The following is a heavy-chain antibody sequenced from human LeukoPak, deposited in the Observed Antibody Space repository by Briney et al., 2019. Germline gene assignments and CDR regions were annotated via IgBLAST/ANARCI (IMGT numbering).Heavy chain of an antibody. CDR1: EFDFSSHA. V-gene: IGHV3-23*01. CDR2: ISISGSKT. D-gene: IGHD3-10*01. CDR3: AKEVEYYGSGPLGPGY. J-gene: IGHJ4*02. Sequence: GGSLRLSCAASEFDFSSHAMTWVRQAPGKGLEWVSAISISGSKTYYADSVKGRFTISRDNSKNTLYLQMNSLRAEDTAMYYCAKEVEYYGSGPLGPGYWGQGTLVTVSS.